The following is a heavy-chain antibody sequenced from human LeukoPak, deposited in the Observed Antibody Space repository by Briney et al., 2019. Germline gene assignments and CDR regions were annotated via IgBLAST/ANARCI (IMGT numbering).Heavy chain of an antibody. CDR1: GGSFSGYY. CDR3: AKTGYSSSWFAAEYFQH. J-gene: IGHJ1*01. D-gene: IGHD6-13*01. CDR2: INHSGST. Sequence: PSETLSLTCAVYGGSFSGYYWSWIRQPPGKGLEWIGGINHSGSTNYNPSLKSRVTVSVGTSKNQFSLKLSSVTAADTAVYYCAKTGYSSSWFAAEYFQHWGQGTLVTVSS. V-gene: IGHV4-34*01.